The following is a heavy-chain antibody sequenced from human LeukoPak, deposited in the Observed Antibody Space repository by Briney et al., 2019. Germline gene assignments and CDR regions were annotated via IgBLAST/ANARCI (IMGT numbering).Heavy chain of an antibody. CDR3: AKDRDCSGGSCYSGLDY. CDR1: GFAVSNTY. Sequence: GGSLRLSCAASGFAVSNTYMNWVRQAPGKRLEWVSIIYSGGSTYYADSVKGRFTISRDNSKNTLYLQMNSLRAEDTAVYYCAKDRDCSGGSCYSGLDYWGQGTLVTVPS. D-gene: IGHD2-15*01. V-gene: IGHV3-53*01. J-gene: IGHJ4*02. CDR2: IYSGGST.